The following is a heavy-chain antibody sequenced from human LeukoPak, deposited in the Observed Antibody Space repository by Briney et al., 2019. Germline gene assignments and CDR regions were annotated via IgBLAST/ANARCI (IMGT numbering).Heavy chain of an antibody. V-gene: IGHV3-21*01. CDR3: AGDAYFVGARNEVYYYGMDV. CDR2: ISSSSSYI. Sequence: GGSLRLSCAASGFTFSSYSMNWVRQAPGKGLEWVSSISSSSSYIYYADSVKGRFTISRDNAKNSLYLQMNSLRAEDTAVYYCAGDAYFVGARNEVYYYGMDVWGQGTTVTVSS. CDR1: GFTFSSYS. D-gene: IGHD1-26*01. J-gene: IGHJ6*02.